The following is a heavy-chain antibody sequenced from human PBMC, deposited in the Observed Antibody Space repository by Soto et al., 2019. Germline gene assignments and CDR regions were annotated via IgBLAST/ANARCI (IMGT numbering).Heavy chain of an antibody. CDR3: ARFRGSYGMDV. J-gene: IGHJ6*02. Sequence: ASVKVSCKVSGYTLTELSMHWVRQAPGKGLEWMGRIIPILGIANYAQKFQGRVTITADKSTSTAYMELSSLRSEDTAVYYCARFRGSYGMDVWGQGTTVTVSS. CDR1: GYTLTELS. V-gene: IGHV1-69*02. CDR2: IIPILGIA. D-gene: IGHD3-10*01.